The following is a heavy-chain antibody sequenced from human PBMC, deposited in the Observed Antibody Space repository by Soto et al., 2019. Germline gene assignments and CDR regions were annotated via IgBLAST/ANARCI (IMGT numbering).Heavy chain of an antibody. CDR3: ARDVGYSSSWTRRVNWFDP. CDR1: GGSISSSNW. V-gene: IGHV4-4*02. CDR2: IYHSGST. D-gene: IGHD6-13*01. J-gene: IGHJ5*02. Sequence: QVQLQESGPGLVKPSGTLSLTCAVSGGSISSSNWWSWVRQPPGKGLEWIGEIYHSGSTNYNPSLKSRVTISVDKSKNQFSLKLSSVTAADTAVYYCARDVGYSSSWTRRVNWFDPWGQGTLVTVSS.